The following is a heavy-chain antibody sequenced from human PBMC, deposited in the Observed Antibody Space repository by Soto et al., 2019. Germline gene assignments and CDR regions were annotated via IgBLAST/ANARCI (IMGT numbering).Heavy chain of an antibody. CDR3: ARGPGDLGYFDY. CDR1: GYSFTNYE. CDR2: MNPYNGNT. J-gene: IGHJ4*02. V-gene: IGHV1-8*01. Sequence: GASVKVSCKASGYSFTNYEINWVRQAPGHGLEWMGWMNPYNGNTAYAQKFQGRVTMTRNTSISTAYMELNNMKSEDTAVYYCARGPGDLGYFDYWGQGALVTVS. D-gene: IGHD3-10*01.